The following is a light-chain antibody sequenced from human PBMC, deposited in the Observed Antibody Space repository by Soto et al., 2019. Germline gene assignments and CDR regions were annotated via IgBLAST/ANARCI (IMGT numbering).Light chain of an antibody. J-gene: IGKJ1*01. CDR1: QTVTSDY. CDR2: GAS. CDR3: HQFATTRS. Sequence: EVVLTQSPGTLSLSPGERATLSCRASQTVTSDYLAWYQQKPGQAPRLLIYGASSRAAGIPDRFSGSGSGTDFTLTISSLEPEDFAVYYCHQFATTRSFGQGTKVDIK. V-gene: IGKV3-20*01.